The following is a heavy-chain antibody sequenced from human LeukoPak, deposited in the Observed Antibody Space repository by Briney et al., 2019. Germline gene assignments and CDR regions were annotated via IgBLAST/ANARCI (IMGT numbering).Heavy chain of an antibody. CDR1: GFTFSSYG. CDR2: ISYDGSNK. J-gene: IGHJ5*02. Sequence: GRSLRLSCAASGFTFSSYGMHWVRQAPGKGLEWVAVISYDGSNKYYADSVKGRSTISRDNSKNTLYLQMNSLRAEDTAVYYCATAYCSGGSCYSFPWFDPWGQGTLVTVSS. CDR3: ATAYCSGGSCYSFPWFDP. D-gene: IGHD2-15*01. V-gene: IGHV3-30*03.